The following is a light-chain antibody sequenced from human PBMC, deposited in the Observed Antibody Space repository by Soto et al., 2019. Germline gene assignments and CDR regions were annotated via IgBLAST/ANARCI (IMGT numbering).Light chain of an antibody. J-gene: IGLJ1*01. V-gene: IGLV2-8*01. CDR1: SSDVGAYNY. Sequence: QSVLTQPPSASGSPGQLVTISCTGTSSDVGAYNYLSWYQQHPGKAPKLMIYEVSKRPSGVPDRFSGSKSGNTASLTVSGLQAEDEADYYCSSYAGSNNYVFGTGTKLTVL. CDR2: EVS. CDR3: SSYAGSNNYV.